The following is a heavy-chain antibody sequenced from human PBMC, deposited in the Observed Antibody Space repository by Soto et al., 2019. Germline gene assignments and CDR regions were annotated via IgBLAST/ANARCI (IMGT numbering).Heavy chain of an antibody. V-gene: IGHV4-61*01. D-gene: IGHD3-22*01. CDR1: GCSVSSGSYY. Sequence: SEALSLNCPLSGCSVSSGSYYWSWIRQPPGKGLEWIGYIYYSGSTNYNPSLKSRVTISVDTSKNQFSLKLSSVTAADTAVYYCAFRVITRGAFDIWGQGTMVTVS. J-gene: IGHJ3*02. CDR2: IYYSGST. CDR3: AFRVITRGAFDI.